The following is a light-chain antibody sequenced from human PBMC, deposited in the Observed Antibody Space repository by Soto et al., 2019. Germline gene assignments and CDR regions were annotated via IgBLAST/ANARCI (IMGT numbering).Light chain of an antibody. CDR3: QQSYSTPLT. J-gene: IGKJ4*01. V-gene: IGKV1-39*01. CDR2: AAS. Sequence: QMTQSPSSLSASVGDRVTITCRASQSISSYLNWYQQKPGKAPKLLIYAASSLQSGVPSRFSGSGSGTDFTLTISSLQPEDFATYYCQQSYSTPLTFGGGTKVDIK. CDR1: QSISSY.